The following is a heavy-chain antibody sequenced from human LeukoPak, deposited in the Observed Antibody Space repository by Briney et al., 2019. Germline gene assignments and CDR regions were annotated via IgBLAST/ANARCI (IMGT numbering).Heavy chain of an antibody. J-gene: IGHJ5*02. CDR2: ISNDGSNK. CDR3: ARVRTALTNWFDP. D-gene: IGHD2-21*02. CDR1: GVTFSSYG. V-gene: IGHV3-30*03. Sequence: GGSLRLSCAASGVTFSSYGMHWVRQAPGKGLEWVAVISNDGSNKHYADSVKGRFTISRDNSKNTLSLQMNSLRAEDTAVYYCARVRTALTNWFDPWGQGTLVTVAS.